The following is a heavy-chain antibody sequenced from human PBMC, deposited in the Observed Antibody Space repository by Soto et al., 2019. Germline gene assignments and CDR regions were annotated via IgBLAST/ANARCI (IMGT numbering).Heavy chain of an antibody. CDR3: TRGPRATSAGTSAH. Sequence: GGSLRLSCAGSGFTFNVYWMHWVRQVPGKGPVWVARIYNDGTYADYADSVKGRFTISRDNAKDTLYLQMNDLRAEDSALYHCTRGPRATSAGTSAHWGQGTLVPVSS. CDR1: GFTFNVYW. CDR2: IYNDGTYA. J-gene: IGHJ4*02. D-gene: IGHD6-13*01. V-gene: IGHV3-74*01.